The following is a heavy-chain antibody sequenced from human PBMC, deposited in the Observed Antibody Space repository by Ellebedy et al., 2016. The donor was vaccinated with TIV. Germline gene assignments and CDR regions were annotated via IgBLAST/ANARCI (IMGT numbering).Heavy chain of an antibody. V-gene: IGHV4-39*01. CDR1: GGSISSSPYY. CDR2: VYSVGST. Sequence: SETLSLXXTVSGGSISSSPYYWYWLRQPPGKGLEWIACVYSVGSTNYNPSLKSRVTISVDTSKNRFSLNLSSVTAADTAVYYCARQYHTGTLVFDYWGQGILVTVS. CDR3: ARQYHTGTLVFDY. J-gene: IGHJ4*02. D-gene: IGHD1-7*01.